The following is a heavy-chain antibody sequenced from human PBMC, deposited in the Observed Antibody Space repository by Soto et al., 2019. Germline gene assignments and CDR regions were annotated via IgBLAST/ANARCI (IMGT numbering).Heavy chain of an antibody. J-gene: IGHJ4*02. D-gene: IGHD4-17*01. V-gene: IGHV3-48*01. CDR1: GFTFRYHV. Sequence: EEQLVESGGGLVQPGGSLRLSCVASGFTFRYHVMNWVRQAPGKGLEWVSSINRDGNIYYAESVRGRFTISRDNARNSIYLQMNSLRADDTAVYYCLNGDYYVGQGTLVTVSS. CDR3: LNGDYY. CDR2: INRDGNI.